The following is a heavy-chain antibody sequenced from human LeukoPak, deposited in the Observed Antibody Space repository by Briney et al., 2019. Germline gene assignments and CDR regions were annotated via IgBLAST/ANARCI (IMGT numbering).Heavy chain of an antibody. CDR2: KSHDGNKE. CDR3: ARTHYYDSSGYYF. V-gene: IGHV3-30*07. CDR1: GFTFNNYA. Sequence: QPGESLRLSCAASGFTFNNYAMHWDRQAPGRGLEWVAIKSHDGNKEYYPDSVKGRFTISRDNAKNTLYLQMNSLRAEDTAVYYCARTHYYDSSGYYFGGQGTLVTVSS. J-gene: IGHJ4*02. D-gene: IGHD3-22*01.